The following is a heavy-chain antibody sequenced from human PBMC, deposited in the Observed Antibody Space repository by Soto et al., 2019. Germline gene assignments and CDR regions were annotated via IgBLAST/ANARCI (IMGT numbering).Heavy chain of an antibody. CDR3: ARVSAGIYFEY. D-gene: IGHD3-10*01. CDR2: ISSTSIYI. J-gene: IGHJ4*02. V-gene: IGHV3-21*01. Sequence: GGSLRLSCAASGFTFSGYSMNWVRQAPGKGLEWVSSISSTSIYIYYADSVKGRFTISRDNAKNSLYLQMNSLRAEDTAVYYCARVSAGIYFEYWVQGTLVTVSS. CDR1: GFTFSGYS.